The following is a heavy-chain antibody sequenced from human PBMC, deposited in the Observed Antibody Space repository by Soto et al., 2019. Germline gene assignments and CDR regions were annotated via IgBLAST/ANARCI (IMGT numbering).Heavy chain of an antibody. CDR2: IRSIANNYAT. Sequence: EVQLVESGGALVQPGGSLKVSCAASGFTFSDSAIHWVRQASGKGLEWVGRIRSIANNYATSYAASVKGRFIISRDDSKNTAYLQSNSLQIEDTAVYYCTRWGGGERYSYDYGMDVWGHGTTVTVSS. CDR1: GFTFSDSA. J-gene: IGHJ6*02. CDR3: TRWGGGERYSYDYGMDV. V-gene: IGHV3-73*01. D-gene: IGHD5-12*01.